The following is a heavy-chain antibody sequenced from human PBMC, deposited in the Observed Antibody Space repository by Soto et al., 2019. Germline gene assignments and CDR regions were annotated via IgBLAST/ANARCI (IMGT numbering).Heavy chain of an antibody. CDR3: ARHDGSGGSCYGSDSYYGMDI. CDR2: IYPGDSDT. CDR1: GYSFTSYW. D-gene: IGHD2-15*01. V-gene: IGHV5-51*01. Sequence: GESLKISCKGSGYSFTSYWIGWVRQMPGKGLEWMGIIYPGDSDTRYSPAFQGQVTISADKSIITAYLQWSRRKASDTAVYYCARHDGSGGSCYGSDSYYGMDIWGQGTSVTVSS. J-gene: IGHJ6*02.